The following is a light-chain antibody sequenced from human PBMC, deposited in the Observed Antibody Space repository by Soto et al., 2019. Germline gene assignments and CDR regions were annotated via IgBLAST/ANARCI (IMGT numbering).Light chain of an antibody. Sequence: DIVMTQSPDSLAVSLGERATINCKSSQSVLYSSNNKIYLAWYQQKPGQPPKLLIYWASTRESGVPDRFSGSGSGTDFTLTISSLQAEDVAVYYCQQYYSTPRYTFGQGTKLEIK. CDR3: QQYYSTPRYT. CDR1: QSVLYSSNNKIY. CDR2: WAS. J-gene: IGKJ2*01. V-gene: IGKV4-1*01.